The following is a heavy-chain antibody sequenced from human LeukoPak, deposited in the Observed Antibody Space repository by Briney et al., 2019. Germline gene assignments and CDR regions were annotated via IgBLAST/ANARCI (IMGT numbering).Heavy chain of an antibody. V-gene: IGHV1-69*01. CDR1: GGTFSSYA. CDR2: IIPIFGTA. CDR3: ARAGGGYNLNAFDI. J-gene: IGHJ3*02. D-gene: IGHD5-24*01. Sequence: GSSVKVSCKASGGTFSSYAISWVRQAPGQGLEWMGGIIPIFGTANYAQKFQGRVTITADESTSTAYMELSRLRSDDTAVYYCARAGGGYNLNAFDIWGQGTMVTVSS.